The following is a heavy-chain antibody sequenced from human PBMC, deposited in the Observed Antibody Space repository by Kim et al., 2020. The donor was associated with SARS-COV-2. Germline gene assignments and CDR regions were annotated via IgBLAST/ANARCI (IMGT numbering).Heavy chain of an antibody. J-gene: IGHJ4*02. Sequence: YYNPSLKSRVTISVDTSKNQFSLKLSSVTAADTAVYYCARRETSGGNFDYWGQGTLVTVSS. D-gene: IGHD1-26*01. V-gene: IGHV4-31*02. CDR3: ARRETSGGNFDY.